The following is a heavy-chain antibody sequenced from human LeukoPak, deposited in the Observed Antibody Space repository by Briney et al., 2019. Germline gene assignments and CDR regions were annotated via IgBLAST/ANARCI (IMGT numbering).Heavy chain of an antibody. V-gene: IGHV4-38-2*02. CDR2: IYHSGST. CDR3: ASAFWSGYYYFDY. J-gene: IGHJ4*02. CDR1: GYSISSGYY. D-gene: IGHD3-3*01. Sequence: SETLSLTCTVSGYSISSGYYWGWIRQPPGKGLEWIGSIYHSGSTYYNPSLKSRVTISVDTSKNQFSLKLSSVTAADTAVYYCASAFWSGYYYFDYWGQGTLVTVSS.